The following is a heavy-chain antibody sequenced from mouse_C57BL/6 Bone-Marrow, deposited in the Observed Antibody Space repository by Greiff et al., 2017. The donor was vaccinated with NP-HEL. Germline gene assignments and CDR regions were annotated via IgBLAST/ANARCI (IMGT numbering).Heavy chain of an antibody. V-gene: IGHV1-82*01. CDR1: GYAFSSSW. CDR2: IYPGDGDT. CDR3: ARSPVVATNYFDY. J-gene: IGHJ2*01. Sequence: VKLVESGPELVKPGASVKISCKASGYAFSSSWMNWVKQRPGKGLEWIGRIYPGDGDTNYNGKFKGKATLTADKSSSTAYMQLSSLTSEDSAVYFCARSPVVATNYFDYWGQGTTLTVSS. D-gene: IGHD1-1*01.